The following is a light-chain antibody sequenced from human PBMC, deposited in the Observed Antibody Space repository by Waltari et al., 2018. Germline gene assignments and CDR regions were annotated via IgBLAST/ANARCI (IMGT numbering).Light chain of an antibody. J-gene: IGKJ1*01. CDR2: HAS. V-gene: IGKV1-5*01. Sequence: DIQMTQSPPTLSASVGDTVTITCRASQNIGNWLAWYKQKPGKAPKLLIFHASSLESGVPSRFSGSGSGPEFTLTISSLQPDDFATYYCLQYNSYSRGTFGQGTKVEIK. CDR1: QNIGNW. CDR3: LQYNSYSRGT.